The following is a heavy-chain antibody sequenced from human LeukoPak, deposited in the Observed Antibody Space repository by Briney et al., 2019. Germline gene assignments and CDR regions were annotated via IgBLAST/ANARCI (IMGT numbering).Heavy chain of an antibody. V-gene: IGHV3-66*01. CDR2: LYSGGST. CDR3: ASRDKGYYYGMDV. Sequence: PGGSLRLSCAASGFTVSSNYTSWVRQAPGKGLEWVALLYSGGSTYYADSVKGRFTISRDNSKNTLYLQMNSLRAEDTAVYYCASRDKGYYYGMDVWGQGTTVTVSS. D-gene: IGHD5-24*01. J-gene: IGHJ6*02. CDR1: GFTVSSNY.